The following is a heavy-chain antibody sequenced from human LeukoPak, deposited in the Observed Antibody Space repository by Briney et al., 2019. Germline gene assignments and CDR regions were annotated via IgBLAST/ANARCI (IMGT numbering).Heavy chain of an antibody. D-gene: IGHD4-17*01. CDR1: GFTFSSYA. V-gene: IGHV3-23*01. J-gene: IGHJ4*02. CDR3: AKATVTSITIFDY. CDR2: ISGSGGST. Sequence: GGALRLSCAASGFTFSSYAVTWDRQAPGKGLAWVSAISGSGGSTYYADSIKGQFTISRDNSKNTLYLQMNSLRAEDTAVYYCAKATVTSITIFDYWGQGTLVTVSS.